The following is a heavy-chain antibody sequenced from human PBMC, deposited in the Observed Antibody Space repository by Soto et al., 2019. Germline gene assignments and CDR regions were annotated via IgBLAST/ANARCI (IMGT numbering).Heavy chain of an antibody. D-gene: IGHD4-17*01. Sequence: QVQLVESGGGVAQPGGSLSLSCATSGFTFTSFTMHWVRQAPGKGLEWIAVMSYDGARTDYADAVKGRFTISRDTSKNTLYLQMNTLRPDDTAMYYCARERPYGDPNWFDPWGQGTLVTVSS. J-gene: IGHJ5*02. V-gene: IGHV3-30-3*01. CDR2: MSYDGART. CDR3: ARERPYGDPNWFDP. CDR1: GFTFTSFT.